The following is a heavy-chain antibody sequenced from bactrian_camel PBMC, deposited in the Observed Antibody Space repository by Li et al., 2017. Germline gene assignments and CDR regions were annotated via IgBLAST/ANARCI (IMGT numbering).Heavy chain of an antibody. CDR3: AARAGGGRVGCSGGHYGDADFGR. J-gene: IGHJ6*01. CDR2: IDSDGIA. Sequence: QVQLVESGGGSVQAGGSLRLSCGASGSIYGDACVGWLRQAPGKEREGVAAIDSDGIASYADSVKGRFTVSRDSANNTVNLMMNSLKPEDTAIYYCAARAGGGRVGCSGGHYGDADFGRWGQGTQVTVS. CDR1: GSIYGDAC. D-gene: IGHD5*01. V-gene: IGHV3S53*01.